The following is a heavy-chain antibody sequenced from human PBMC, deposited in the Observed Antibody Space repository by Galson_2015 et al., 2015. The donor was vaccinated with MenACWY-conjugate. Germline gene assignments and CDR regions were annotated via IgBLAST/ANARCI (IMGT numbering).Heavy chain of an antibody. CDR3: ANTITANRYYFDY. CDR1: RFTFSSHA. D-gene: IGHD1-14*01. V-gene: IGHV3-23*01. CDR2: ISVSGSNT. J-gene: IGHJ4*02. Sequence: SLRLSCAISRFTFSSHAMSWVRQAPGKGPEWVSSISVSGSNTYYADSVKGRFTISRGNSKNTLYLQMNSLRAEDTAIYFCANTITANRYYFDYWGQGTVVTVSS.